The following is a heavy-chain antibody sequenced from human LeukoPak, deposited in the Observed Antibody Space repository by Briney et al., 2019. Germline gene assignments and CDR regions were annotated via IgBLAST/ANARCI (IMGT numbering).Heavy chain of an antibody. V-gene: IGHV1-8*02. D-gene: IGHD6-19*01. CDR1: GYTFTSYD. Sequence: GASVKVSCKASGYTFTSYDINWVRQATGQGLEWMGWMDPNSGNTGYAQKFQGRVTMTRDTSISTAYMELSRLRSDDTAVYYCARSQYSSGWYDYWGQGTLVTVSS. J-gene: IGHJ4*02. CDR3: ARSQYSSGWYDY. CDR2: MDPNSGNT.